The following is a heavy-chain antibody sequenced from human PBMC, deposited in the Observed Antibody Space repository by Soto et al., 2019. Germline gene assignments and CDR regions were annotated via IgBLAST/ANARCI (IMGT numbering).Heavy chain of an antibody. CDR1: GYSFTSYW. CDR3: SRLPITSSFWNGYDTYSSSWYFDY. J-gene: IGHJ4*02. D-gene: IGHD6-13*01. CDR2: IDPSDSYT. Sequence: GGSLKISCKGSGYSFTSYWISWVRQMPGKRLEWMGRIDPSDSYTKYSPSFQGHVAISADKSISPAYLQWSSLKASDTAMYYCSRLPITSSFWNGYDTYSSSWYFDYWRQVTLVTVSS. V-gene: IGHV5-10-1*01.